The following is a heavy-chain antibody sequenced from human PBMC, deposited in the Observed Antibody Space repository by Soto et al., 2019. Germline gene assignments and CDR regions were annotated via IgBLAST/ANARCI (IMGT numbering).Heavy chain of an antibody. V-gene: IGHV4-39*07. J-gene: IGHJ6*02. D-gene: IGHD4-17*01. CDR3: ARDRRTDYGGNSVSLYYYYGMDV. Sequence: SETLSLTCTVSGGSVSSSSYYWGWVRQPPGKGLEWIGSVYYSGSTYYNPSLESRVTISVDKSKNQFSLKLSSVTAADTAVYYCARDRRTDYGGNSVSLYYYYGMDVWGQGTTVTVSS. CDR2: VYYSGST. CDR1: GGSVSSSSYY.